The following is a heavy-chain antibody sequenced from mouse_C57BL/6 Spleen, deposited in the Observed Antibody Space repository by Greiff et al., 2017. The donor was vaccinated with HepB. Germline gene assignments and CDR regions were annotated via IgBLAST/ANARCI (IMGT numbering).Heavy chain of an antibody. CDR3: ATASVVGPFDY. CDR1: GYTFTDYY. CDR2: INPYNGGT. Sequence: VQLQQSGPVLVKPGASVKMSCKASGYTFTDYYMNWVKQSHGKSLEWIGVINPYNGGTSYNQKFKGKATLTVDKSSSTAYMGLNSLTSEDSAVYYCATASVVGPFDYWGQGTTLTVSS. V-gene: IGHV1-19*01. D-gene: IGHD1-1*01. J-gene: IGHJ2*01.